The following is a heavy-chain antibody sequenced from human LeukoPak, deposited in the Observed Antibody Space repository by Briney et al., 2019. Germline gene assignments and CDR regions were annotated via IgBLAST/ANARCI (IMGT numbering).Heavy chain of an antibody. CDR2: INHSGST. CDR3: AREWELLREDAFDI. V-gene: IGHV4-34*01. D-gene: IGHD1-26*01. J-gene: IGHJ3*02. CDR1: GGSFSGYY. Sequence: KPSETLSLTCAVYGGSFSGYYWSWIRQPPGKGLEWIGEINHSGSTNYNPSLKSRVTISVDTSKNQFSLKLSSVTAADTAVYYCAREWELLREDAFDIWGQGTMVTVSS.